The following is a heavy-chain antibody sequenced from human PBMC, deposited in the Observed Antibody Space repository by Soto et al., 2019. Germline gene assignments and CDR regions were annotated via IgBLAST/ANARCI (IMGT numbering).Heavy chain of an antibody. D-gene: IGHD6-13*01. J-gene: IGHJ6*02. CDR1: GFTFSSYA. CDR3: AKTVGSHAAGPYYYYGMDV. V-gene: IGHV3-23*01. Sequence: GGSLRLSCAASGFTFSSYAMSWVRQAPGKGLEWVSAISGSGGSTYYADSVKGRFTISRDNSKNTLYLQMNSLRAEDTAVYYCAKTVGSHAAGPYYYYGMDVWGQGTTVTVSS. CDR2: ISGSGGST.